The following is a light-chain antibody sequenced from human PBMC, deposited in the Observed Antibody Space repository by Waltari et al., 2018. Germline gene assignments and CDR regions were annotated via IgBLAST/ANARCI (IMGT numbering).Light chain of an antibody. CDR1: NSNIGNNP. J-gene: IGLJ3*02. CDR3: GGWDDSLNGWV. CDR2: RNN. V-gene: IGLV1-47*01. Sequence: QSVMTQPPSASGTPGQRVTISCSGSNSNIGNNPVYWYQQLPGAAPKLLIYRNNQLPSGVPDRCSVSKSGTSAALAISGLRSEDEGDYYCGGWDDSLNGWVFGGGTKLTVL.